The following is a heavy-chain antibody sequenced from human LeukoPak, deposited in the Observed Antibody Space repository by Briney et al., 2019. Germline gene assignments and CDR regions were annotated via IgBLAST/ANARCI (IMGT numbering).Heavy chain of an antibody. CDR2: FSYSGST. V-gene: IGHV4-39*01. CDR3: ARPYGAAGLD. Sequence: SETLSLTCTVSGGSISSSSYYWGWIRQPPGKGLEWVASFSYSGSTYYNPSLKSRVSISVDTPKSQFSLKLSSVTAADTAVYYCARPYGAAGLDWGQGTLVTVSS. D-gene: IGHD4-17*01. CDR1: GGSISSSSYY. J-gene: IGHJ4*02.